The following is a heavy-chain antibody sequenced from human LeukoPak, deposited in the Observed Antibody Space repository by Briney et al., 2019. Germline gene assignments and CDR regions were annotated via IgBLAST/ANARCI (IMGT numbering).Heavy chain of an antibody. CDR1: GFTVSSNY. CDR3: ARDYGVAEGY. Sequence: GGSLRLSCVASGFTVSSNYMSWVHQAPGKGLEWVSVIYSGGSTYYADSVKGRFTISRDNSKNTLYLQMNSLRVEDTAVYYCARDYGVAEGYWGQGTLVTVSS. CDR2: IYSGGST. V-gene: IGHV3-53*01. D-gene: IGHD6-19*01. J-gene: IGHJ4*02.